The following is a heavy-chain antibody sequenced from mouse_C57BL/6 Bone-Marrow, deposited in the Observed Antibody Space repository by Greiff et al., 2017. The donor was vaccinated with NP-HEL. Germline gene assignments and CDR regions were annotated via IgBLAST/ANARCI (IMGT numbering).Heavy chain of an antibody. CDR3: ARVDYYGSSHWYVDV. Sequence: QVQLQQPGAELVKPGASVKLSCKASGYTFTSYWMHWVKQRPGQGLEWIGMIHPNSGSTNYNEKFKSKATLTVDKSSSTAYMQLSSLTSEDSAVYYCARVDYYGSSHWYVDVWGTGTTVTVSS. CDR2: IHPNSGST. D-gene: IGHD1-1*01. CDR1: GYTFTSYW. J-gene: IGHJ1*03. V-gene: IGHV1-64*01.